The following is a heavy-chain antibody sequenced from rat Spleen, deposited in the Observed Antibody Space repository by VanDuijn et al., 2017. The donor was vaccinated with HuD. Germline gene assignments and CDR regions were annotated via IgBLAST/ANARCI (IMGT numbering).Heavy chain of an antibody. Sequence: EVQLQESGPGLVKPSQSLSLTCSVTGYSITSNYWGWIRKFPGNKMEWMGYISYSGSTSYNPSLKSRISITRDTSKNQFFLQLNSVTTEDTATYYCARSGNYGPYVMDAWGQGASVTVSS. J-gene: IGHJ4*01. CDR2: ISYSGST. D-gene: IGHD1-3*01. V-gene: IGHV3-1*01. CDR3: ARSGNYGPYVMDA. CDR1: GYSITSNY.